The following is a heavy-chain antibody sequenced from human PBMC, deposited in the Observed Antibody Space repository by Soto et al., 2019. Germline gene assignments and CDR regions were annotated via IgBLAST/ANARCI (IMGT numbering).Heavy chain of an antibody. J-gene: IGHJ4*02. CDR1: GFTFSNYA. D-gene: IGHD5-18*01. V-gene: IGHV3-23*01. CDR3: AKDSTQVWLLGAYFDY. Sequence: GGSLRLSCAASGFTFSNYAMSWVRQAPGKGLEWVSAISGSGGDTYYIGSVKGRFTLSRDNSKNTLHLQMNRLRAEDTAVYYCAKDSTQVWLLGAYFDYSGQGTLVTVYS. CDR2: ISGSGGDT.